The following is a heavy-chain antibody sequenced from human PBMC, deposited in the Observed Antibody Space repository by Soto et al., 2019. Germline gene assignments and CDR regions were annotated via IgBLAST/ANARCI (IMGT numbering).Heavy chain of an antibody. V-gene: IGHV1-69*06. CDR2: IIPIFGTA. D-gene: IGHD2-15*01. CDR3: ARAGCRGDGGSCPYYYSYGMDA. Sequence: QVQLVQSGAEVKKPGSSVKVSCKASGGTFSSYAISWVRQAPGQGLEWMGGIIPIFGTANYAQKFQGRVTITADKSTSTANMERRSLGSGDTAVYYCARAGCRGDGGSCPYYYSYGMDAWGKGPTVTVSS. CDR1: GGTFSSYA. J-gene: IGHJ6*04.